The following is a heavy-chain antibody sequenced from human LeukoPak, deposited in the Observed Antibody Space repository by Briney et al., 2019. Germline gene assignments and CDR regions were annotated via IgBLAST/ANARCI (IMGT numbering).Heavy chain of an antibody. CDR1: GFTFSNYA. CDR2: ISPTGHTI. Sequence: GGSLRLSCAASGFTFSNYAMSWVRQAPGKGLEWISYISPTGHTIYYADSVKGRFTISRDNTKNSLYLQMNRLRAEDTALYYCARDGRLAKVEGEDYYYDGMDVWGQGTTVIVSS. D-gene: IGHD3-16*01. J-gene: IGHJ6*02. CDR3: ARDGRLAKVEGEDYYYDGMDV. V-gene: IGHV3-11*01.